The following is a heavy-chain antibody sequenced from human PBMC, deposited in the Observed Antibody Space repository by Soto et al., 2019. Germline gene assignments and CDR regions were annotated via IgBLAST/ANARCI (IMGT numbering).Heavy chain of an antibody. CDR3: LGGGLLRCYYDL. CDR2: INSDGSST. J-gene: IGHJ2*01. Sequence: EVQLVESGGGLVQPGGSLRLSCAASGFTFSSYWMHWVRQAPGKGLVWVSRINSDGSSTSYADTVKGRFTISRDNAKNTLYLKMNSMRDEETGVCYCLGGGLLRCYYDLSGRGTLVAFSS. D-gene: IGHD1-26*01. V-gene: IGHV3-74*01. CDR1: GFTFSSYW.